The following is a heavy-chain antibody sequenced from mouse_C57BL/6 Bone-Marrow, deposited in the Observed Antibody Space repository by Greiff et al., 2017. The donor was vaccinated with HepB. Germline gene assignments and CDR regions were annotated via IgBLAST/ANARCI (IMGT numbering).Heavy chain of an antibody. CDR2: INPGSGGT. D-gene: IGHD1-1*01. CDR3: ARWYYGSSRFAY. CDR1: GYAFTNYL. J-gene: IGHJ3*01. V-gene: IGHV1-54*01. Sequence: QVHVKQSGAELVRPGTSVKVSCKASGYAFTNYLIEWVKQRPGQGLEWIGVINPGSGGTNYNEKFKGKATLTADKSSSTAYMQLSSLTSEDSAVYFCARWYYGSSRFAYWGQGTLVTVSA.